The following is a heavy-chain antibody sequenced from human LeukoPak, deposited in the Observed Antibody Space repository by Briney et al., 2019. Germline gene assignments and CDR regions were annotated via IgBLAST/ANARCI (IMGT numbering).Heavy chain of an antibody. J-gene: IGHJ4*02. Sequence: ASVKVSCKASGYTFTGYYMHWVRQAPGQGLEWMGWINPNSGGTNYAQKFQGRATMTRDTSISTAYMELSRLRSDDTAVYYCARDREIAVAGRGADYWGQGTLVTVSS. CDR2: INPNSGGT. D-gene: IGHD6-19*01. CDR3: ARDREIAVAGRGADY. CDR1: GYTFTGYY. V-gene: IGHV1-2*02.